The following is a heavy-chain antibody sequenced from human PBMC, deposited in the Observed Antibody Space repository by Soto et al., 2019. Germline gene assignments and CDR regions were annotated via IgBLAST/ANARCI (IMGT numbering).Heavy chain of an antibody. V-gene: IGHV3-23*01. CDR3: AKAIGEATVTTFDYGMDV. D-gene: IGHD4-17*01. CDR2: ISGSGGST. CDR1: GFTFSSYA. J-gene: IGHJ6*02. Sequence: EVQLLESGGGLVQPGGSLRLSCAASGFTFSSYAMSWVRQAPGKGLEWVSAISGSGGSTYYADSVKGRFTISRDNSKNTLSLQMNSLRAEDTAVYYCAKAIGEATVTTFDYGMDVWGQGTTVTVSS.